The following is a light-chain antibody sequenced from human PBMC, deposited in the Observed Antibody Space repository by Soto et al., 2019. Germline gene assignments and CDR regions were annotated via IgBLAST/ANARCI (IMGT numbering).Light chain of an antibody. J-gene: IGLJ2*01. Sequence: QSVLTQPASVSGSPGQSITISCTGTSSDVGGFDYVSWYQQHPGKAPKLMIYDVNNRPSGVSNRFSGSKSGNTASLTISGLQAEDEADYYCNSYTTSNAQVFGGGTKPTVL. CDR1: SSDVGGFDY. CDR2: DVN. V-gene: IGLV2-14*01. CDR3: NSYTTSNAQV.